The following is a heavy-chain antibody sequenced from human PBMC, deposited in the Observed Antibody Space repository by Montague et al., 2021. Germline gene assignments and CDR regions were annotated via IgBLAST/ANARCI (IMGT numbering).Heavy chain of an antibody. V-gene: IGHV3-74*01. CDR3: RFYKFQDSPRGFDY. J-gene: IGHJ4*02. CDR2: ISTDGGST. D-gene: IGHD2-15*01. Sequence: SLRLSCAASGFTFSSYGMRWVRQAPGKGLVWVSRISTDGGSTTYADSVKGRFTTSRDNAKNMLYLQMNSLRAEDTAVYYCRFYKFQDSPRGFDYWGQGTLVTVSA. CDR1: GFTFSSYG.